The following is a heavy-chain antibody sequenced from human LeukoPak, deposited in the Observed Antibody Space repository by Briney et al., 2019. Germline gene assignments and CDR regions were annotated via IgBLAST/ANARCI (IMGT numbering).Heavy chain of an antibody. Sequence: GGSLRLSCAASGFTFSSYEMNWVRQASGKGLEWVGRIRSTANGYATAYAASVKGRFTISRDDSKNTAYLQMDSLKTEDTAVYYCTGNYYGSGSYADFDYWDQGTLVTVSS. CDR1: GFTFSSYE. J-gene: IGHJ4*02. CDR3: TGNYYGSGSYADFDY. D-gene: IGHD3-10*01. V-gene: IGHV3-73*01. CDR2: IRSTANGYAT.